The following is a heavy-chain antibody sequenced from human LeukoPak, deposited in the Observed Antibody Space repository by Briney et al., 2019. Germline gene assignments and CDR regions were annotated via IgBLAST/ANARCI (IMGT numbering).Heavy chain of an antibody. CDR1: GGSISSSSYY. D-gene: IGHD1-26*01. V-gene: IGHV4-39*07. CDR2: MYYSESI. J-gene: IGHJ4*02. Sequence: SETLSLTCTVSGGSISSSSYYWVWIRQPPSKGLEWIGSMYYSESIFYNPSLKSQVTISINTSKNQFSLKASSVTAADTAVYYCARTRVPGSYSPKGPFDYWGQGTLVTVSS. CDR3: ARTRVPGSYSPKGPFDY.